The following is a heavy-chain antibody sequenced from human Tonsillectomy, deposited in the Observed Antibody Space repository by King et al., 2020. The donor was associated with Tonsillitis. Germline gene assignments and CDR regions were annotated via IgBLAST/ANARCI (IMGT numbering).Heavy chain of an antibody. D-gene: IGHD2-2*01. CDR1: GFTFSNYA. CDR2: ISGGGDST. CDR3: AKGHQLPDYYYYGMDV. Sequence: VQLVESGGDLVQPGGSLRLSCAASGFTFSNYAMSWVRQAPGKGLEWVSAISGGGDSTYYADSVQGRFTISRDNSKNTLYLQMNSRSAEDTAVFYCAKGHQLPDYYYYGMDVWGQGTTVTVSS. V-gene: IGHV3-23*04. J-gene: IGHJ6*02.